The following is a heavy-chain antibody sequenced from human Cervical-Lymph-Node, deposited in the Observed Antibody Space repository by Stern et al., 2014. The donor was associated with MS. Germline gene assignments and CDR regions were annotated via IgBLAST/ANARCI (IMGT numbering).Heavy chain of an antibody. Sequence: EVQLVESGAEVKKPGESLKISCEASGYLFDDYWIGWVRQMSGRGLELVAIIFPRDSNTRYSPSVQGQVTISADKSISTASLQRGSLKASAPAMYYWARSPATPSGYDRFDYWGQGALVTVSS. CDR2: IFPRDSNT. J-gene: IGHJ4*02. CDR1: GYLFDDYW. V-gene: IGHV5-51*03. D-gene: IGHD5-12*01. CDR3: ARSPATPSGYDRFDY.